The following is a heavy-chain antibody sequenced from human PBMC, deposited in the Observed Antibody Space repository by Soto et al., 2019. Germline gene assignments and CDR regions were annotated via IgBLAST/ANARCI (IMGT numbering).Heavy chain of an antibody. CDR2: ISGSGGST. D-gene: IGHD6-6*01. J-gene: IGHJ3*02. CDR1: GFTFSSYA. CDR3: AKDWVEQLVGFYSAFDI. Sequence: GGSLRLSCAASGFTFSSYAMSWVRQAPGKGLEWVSAISGSGGSTYYADSVKGRFTISRDNSKNTLYLQMNSLRAEDTAVYYCAKDWVEQLVGFYSAFDIWGQGTMVTVSS. V-gene: IGHV3-23*01.